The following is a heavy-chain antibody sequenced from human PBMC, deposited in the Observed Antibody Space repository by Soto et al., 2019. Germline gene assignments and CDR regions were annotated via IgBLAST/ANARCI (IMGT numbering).Heavy chain of an antibody. CDR2: ISAYNGNT. D-gene: IGHD6-13*01. CDR1: GYTFTSYG. CDR3: ARNGIAAAGSWFDP. Sequence: ASVKVSCKASGYTFTSYGISWVRQAPGQGLEWMGWISAYNGNTNYAQKLQGRVTMTTDTSASTAYMELSSLRSEDTAVYYCARNGIAAAGSWFDPWGQGTLVTVSS. V-gene: IGHV1-18*01. J-gene: IGHJ5*02.